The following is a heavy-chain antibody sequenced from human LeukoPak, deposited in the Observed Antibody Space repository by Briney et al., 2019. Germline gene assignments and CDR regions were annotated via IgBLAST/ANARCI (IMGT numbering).Heavy chain of an antibody. CDR2: ISSSSSYI. CDR3: ARDKVGWTQAVAGLFDY. D-gene: IGHD6-19*01. CDR1: GFTVSSNY. V-gene: IGHV3-21*01. Sequence: GGALRLSCAASGFTVSSNYMRWVRRAPGKGLEGVLSISSSSSYIYYADAVKGRLTISRDNAKNSLYLQMNSLRAEDTAVYYCARDKVGWTQAVAGLFDYWGQGTLVSVSS. J-gene: IGHJ4*02.